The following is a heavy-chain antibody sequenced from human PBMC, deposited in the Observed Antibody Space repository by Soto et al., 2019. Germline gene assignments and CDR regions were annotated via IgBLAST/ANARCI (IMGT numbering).Heavy chain of an antibody. CDR3: ASGYFESSSWYNFDY. CDR2: INPNSGGT. D-gene: IGHD6-13*01. J-gene: IGHJ4*02. Sequence: XSVKVSYKASVYTFTGYYMHWVRQAPGQGLEWMGWINPNSGGTNYAQKFQGRVTMTRDTSISTAYMELSRLRSDDTAVYYCASGYFESSSWYNFDYWGQGSLVTVSS. V-gene: IGHV1-2*02. CDR1: VYTFTGYY.